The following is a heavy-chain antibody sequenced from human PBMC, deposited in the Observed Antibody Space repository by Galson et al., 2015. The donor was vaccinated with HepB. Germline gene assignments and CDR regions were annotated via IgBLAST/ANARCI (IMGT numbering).Heavy chain of an antibody. CDR1: GYTFTSYG. J-gene: IGHJ6*02. D-gene: IGHD3-10*01. CDR2: ISAYNGNT. Sequence: SVKVSCKASGYTFTSYGISWVRQAPGQGLEWMGWISAYNGNTNYAQKLQGRVTMTTDTSTSTAYMELRSLRSDDTAVYYCARCFYYGSGSYFDYYYGMDVWGQGTTVTVSS. V-gene: IGHV1-18*01. CDR3: ARCFYYGSGSYFDYYYGMDV.